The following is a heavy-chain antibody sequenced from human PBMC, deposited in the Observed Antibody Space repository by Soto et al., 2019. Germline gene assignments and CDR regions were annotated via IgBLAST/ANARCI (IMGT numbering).Heavy chain of an antibody. CDR3: ASQSAYYYDSSGYYDPYSYYGMDV. J-gene: IGHJ6*02. D-gene: IGHD3-22*01. CDR2: IYPGDSDT. CDR1: GYSFTSYW. Sequence: GESLKISCKGSGYSFTSYWIGWVRQMPGKGLEWMGIIYPGDSDTIYSPSFQGKVTISADKSISTAYLQWSSLKASDTAMYYCASQSAYYYDSSGYYDPYSYYGMDVWGQGTTVTVSS. V-gene: IGHV5-51*01.